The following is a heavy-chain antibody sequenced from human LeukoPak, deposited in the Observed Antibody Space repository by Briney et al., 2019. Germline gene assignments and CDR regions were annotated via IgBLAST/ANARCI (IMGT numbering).Heavy chain of an antibody. V-gene: IGHV4-59*08. CDR1: GRSISSSY. CDR3: ARLISPAGMHV. Sequence: SETLSLTCTVSGRSISSSYWSWIRQPPGKGLEWIGYIYYSGSTNYNPSLKSRVTISVDTSKNQFSLKLSSVTAADTAVYYCARLISPAGMHVWGQGTTVTVSS. J-gene: IGHJ6*02. D-gene: IGHD2-2*01. CDR2: IYYSGST.